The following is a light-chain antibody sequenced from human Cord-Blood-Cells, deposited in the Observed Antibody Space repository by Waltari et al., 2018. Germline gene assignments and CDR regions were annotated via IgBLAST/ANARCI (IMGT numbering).Light chain of an antibody. CDR1: SGHSSDT. CDR3: QTWGTGIQV. Sequence: QLVLTQSPSASTSLGASVKLTCTLSSGHSSDTIAWHQQQPEKGPRYLMKLNSDGSHSKGDGIPDRFSGSSSGGERYLPISSRQSEGEADYYCQTWGTGIQVFGGGTKLTVL. J-gene: IGLJ3*02. V-gene: IGLV4-69*01. CDR2: LNSDGSH.